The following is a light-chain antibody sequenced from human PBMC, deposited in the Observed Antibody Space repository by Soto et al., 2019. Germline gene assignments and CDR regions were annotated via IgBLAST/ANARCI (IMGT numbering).Light chain of an antibody. CDR3: AAWDDSLNGPV. J-gene: IGLJ2*01. Sequence: QSVLTQPPSAPGTPGQRVTISCSGSSSNIGSNTVNWYQQLPGTAPKLLIYSNNQRPSGVPDRVSGSKSGTSASLAISGLQSEDEADYYCAAWDDSLNGPVFGGGTKLTVL. V-gene: IGLV1-44*01. CDR1: SSNIGSNT. CDR2: SNN.